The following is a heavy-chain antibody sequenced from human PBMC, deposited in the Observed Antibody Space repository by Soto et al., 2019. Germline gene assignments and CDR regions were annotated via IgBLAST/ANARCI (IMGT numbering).Heavy chain of an antibody. V-gene: IGHV1-69*13. CDR2: IIPIFGTA. J-gene: IGHJ3*01. CDR3: ARDLGIRTILKDFRSRVPDAFDL. CDR1: GGTFSSYA. Sequence: SVKVSCKASGGTFSSYAISWVRQAPGQGLEWMGGIIPIFGTANYAQKFQGRVTITADESTSTAYMELSSLRSEDTAVYYCARDLGIRTILKDFRSRVPDAFDLWGQGTMVTVSS. D-gene: IGHD3-9*01.